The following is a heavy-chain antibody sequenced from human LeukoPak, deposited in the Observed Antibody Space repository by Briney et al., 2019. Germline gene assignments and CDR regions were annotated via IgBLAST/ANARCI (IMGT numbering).Heavy chain of an antibody. CDR3: TGQRGRVGANVWFDP. CDR1: GGSISSYY. Sequence: NASETLSLTCTVSGGSISSYYWSWIRQPPGKGLEWIGYIYYSGSTNYNPSLKSRVTISVDTSKNQFSLKLSSVTAADTAVYYCTGQRGRVGANVWFDPWGQGTLATVSS. J-gene: IGHJ5*02. V-gene: IGHV4-59*08. CDR2: IYYSGST. D-gene: IGHD1-26*01.